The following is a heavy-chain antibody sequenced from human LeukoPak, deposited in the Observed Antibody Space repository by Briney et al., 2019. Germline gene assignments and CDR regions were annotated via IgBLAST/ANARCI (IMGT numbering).Heavy chain of an antibody. CDR1: GFTFSSYG. Sequence: PGGSLRLSCAASGFTFSSYGMYWVRQAPGKGLEWVAVIWYDGSNKYYADSVKGRFTISRDNSKNTLYLQMNSLRAEDTAVYYCARDSLAEVRGVIQVPPDYWGQGTLVTVSS. V-gene: IGHV3-33*08. CDR3: ARDSLAEVRGVIQVPPDY. D-gene: IGHD3-10*01. CDR2: IWYDGSNK. J-gene: IGHJ4*02.